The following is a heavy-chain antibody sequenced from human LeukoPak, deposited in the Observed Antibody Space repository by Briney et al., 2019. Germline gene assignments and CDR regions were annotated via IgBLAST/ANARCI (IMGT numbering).Heavy chain of an antibody. CDR3: ARGSYFQY. CDR2: IIHSGKT. D-gene: IGHD3-16*01. CDR1: NGSLLGYY. Sequence: SETLSLTCAVSNGSLLGYYWSWIRQPPGKGLEWIGEIIHSGKTNFNPSLKSRVTISVDTSKKHLSLNLTSVTAADTAVYYCARGSYFQYWDQGTPVIVSS. V-gene: IGHV4-34*01. J-gene: IGHJ1*01.